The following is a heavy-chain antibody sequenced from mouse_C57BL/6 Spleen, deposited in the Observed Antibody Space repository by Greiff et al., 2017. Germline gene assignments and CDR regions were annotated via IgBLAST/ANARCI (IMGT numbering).Heavy chain of an antibody. D-gene: IGHD1-1*01. CDR2: INPNYGTT. CDR3: ASGGAVVAPYYAMDY. Sequence: VQLQQSGPELVKPGASVKISCKASGYSFTDYNMNWVKQSNGKSLEWIGVINPNYGTTSYNQKFKGKATLTVDQSSSTAYMQLNSLTSEDSAVYYCASGGAVVAPYYAMDYWGQGTSVTVSS. J-gene: IGHJ4*01. CDR1: GYSFTDYN. V-gene: IGHV1-39*01.